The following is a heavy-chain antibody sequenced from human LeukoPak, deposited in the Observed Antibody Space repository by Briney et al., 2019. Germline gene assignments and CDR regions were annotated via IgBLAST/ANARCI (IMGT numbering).Heavy chain of an antibody. V-gene: IGHV4-28*03. D-gene: IGHD1/OR15-1a*01. Sequence: SETLSLTCAVSGYSISSSSWWGWIRQPPGKGLEWIAYIYHSGTTYYNPSLQSRVTMSVDTSKNQFSLKLSSVTAVDTAVYYCARGRTPNNNDYGDYWGQGTLVTVSS. CDR2: IYHSGTT. J-gene: IGHJ4*02. CDR1: GYSISSSSW. CDR3: ARGRTPNNNDYGDY.